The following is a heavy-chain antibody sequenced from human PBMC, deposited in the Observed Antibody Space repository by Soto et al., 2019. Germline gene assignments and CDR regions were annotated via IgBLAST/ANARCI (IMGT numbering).Heavy chain of an antibody. Sequence: GGSLRLSCAASGFTLSNYAMSWVRQAPGKGLEWVSTFSGTGGYTYYTDSVKGRFTISRDESKNTLFLHMNSLGAADTAVYYCARGQRALITYGPFDPWGQGTLVTVSS. CDR3: ARGQRALITYGPFDP. CDR2: FSGTGGYT. V-gene: IGHV3-23*01. D-gene: IGHD4-17*01. J-gene: IGHJ5*02. CDR1: GFTLSNYA.